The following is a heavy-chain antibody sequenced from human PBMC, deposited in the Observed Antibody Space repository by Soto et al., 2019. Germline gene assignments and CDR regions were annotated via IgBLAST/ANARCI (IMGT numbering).Heavy chain of an antibody. CDR1: GFTFSSYG. J-gene: IGHJ6*02. CDR2: VWYDGSNK. V-gene: IGHV3-33*01. Sequence: QVQLVESGGGVVQPGRSLRLSCAASGFTFSSYGMHWVRQAPGKGLAWVAVVWYDGSNKYYADSVKGRFTISRDNSKNTLYLQMNSLRAEDTAVYYCAREYYGMDVWGQGTTVTVSS. CDR3: AREYYGMDV.